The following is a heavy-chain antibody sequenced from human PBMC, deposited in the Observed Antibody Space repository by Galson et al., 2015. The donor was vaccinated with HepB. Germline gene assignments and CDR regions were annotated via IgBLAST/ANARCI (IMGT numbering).Heavy chain of an antibody. Sequence: QSGAEVKQPGESLRISFTGSEYNFASYWISWVRQMPGKGLEWMAMIDPKNSYTPYSPSFQGHVTLSVDKSITTAYLQLSSLKASDTAIYYCARHGDFLNWFDPWGQGTLVTVSS. CDR2: IDPKNSYT. CDR3: ARHGDFLNWFDP. V-gene: IGHV5-10-1*01. CDR1: EYNFASYW. J-gene: IGHJ5*02. D-gene: IGHD3-10*01.